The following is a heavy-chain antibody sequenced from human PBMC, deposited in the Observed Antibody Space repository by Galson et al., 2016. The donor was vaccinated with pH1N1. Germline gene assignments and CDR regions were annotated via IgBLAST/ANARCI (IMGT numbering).Heavy chain of an antibody. CDR1: GFTFGSYA. J-gene: IGHJ4*02. Sequence: SLRLSCAASGFTFGSYAMHWVRQAPGKGLEWVADISFDGRNKNYLDSVKGRFSISRDNSQNTLHLQVKGLGADDTAIYFCARERDGQGFDTWGQGTLVSVSS. V-gene: IGHV3-30*03. CDR3: ARERDGQGFDT. CDR2: ISFDGRNK. D-gene: IGHD5-24*01.